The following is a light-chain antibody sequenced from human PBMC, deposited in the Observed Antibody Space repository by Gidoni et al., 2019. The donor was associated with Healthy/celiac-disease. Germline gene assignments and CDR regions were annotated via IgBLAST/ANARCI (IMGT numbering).Light chain of an antibody. J-gene: IGKJ2*01. CDR2: DAS. Sequence: DIQITQSPSTLSASVGDRVTITCRASQSISSWLAWYQQKPGKAPKLLTSDASSLESGVPSRFSGSGSGTEFTLTISSLQPDDFATYYCQQYNSYSGTFGQGTKLEIK. V-gene: IGKV1-5*01. CDR1: QSISSW. CDR3: QQYNSYSGT.